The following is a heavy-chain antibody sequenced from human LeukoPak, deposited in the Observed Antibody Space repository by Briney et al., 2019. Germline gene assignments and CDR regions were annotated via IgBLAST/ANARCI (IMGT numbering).Heavy chain of an antibody. V-gene: IGHV3-30*02. CDR1: EFTFSSYG. J-gene: IGHJ4*02. Sequence: GGSLRLSCAASEFTFSSYGMHWVRQAPGKGLEWVAFIRYDGSNKYYADSVKGRFTISRDNSKNTLYLQMNSLRAEDTAVYYCARARVGAIDYWGQGTLVTVSS. D-gene: IGHD1-26*01. CDR2: IRYDGSNK. CDR3: ARARVGAIDY.